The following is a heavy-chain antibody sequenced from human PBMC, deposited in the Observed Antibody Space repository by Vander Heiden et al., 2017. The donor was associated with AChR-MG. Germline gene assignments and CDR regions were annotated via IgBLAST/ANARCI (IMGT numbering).Heavy chain of an antibody. CDR2: IGTAGDT. CDR3: ARGLGGYYYYGMDV. D-gene: IGHD2-15*01. CDR1: GFTFSSYD. V-gene: IGHV3-13*01. Sequence: EVQLVESGGGLVQPGGSLRLSCAASGFTFSSYDMHWVRQATGKGLEWVSAIGTAGDTYYPGSVKGRFTISRENAKNSLYLQMNSLRAGDTAVYYCARGLGGYYYYGMDVWGQGTTVTVSS. J-gene: IGHJ6*02.